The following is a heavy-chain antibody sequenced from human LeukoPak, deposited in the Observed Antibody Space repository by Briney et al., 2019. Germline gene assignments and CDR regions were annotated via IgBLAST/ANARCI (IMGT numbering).Heavy chain of an antibody. V-gene: IGHV4-4*07. CDR3: ARDNQGQTADAFDI. D-gene: IGHD2-21*02. Sequence: SETLSLTCTVSGGSISSYYWSWIRQPAGKGLEWIGRIYTSGSTNYNPSLKSRVTISVDTSKNQFSLKLSSVTAADTAVYYCARDNQGQTADAFDIWGQGTMVTVSS. CDR1: GGSISSYY. CDR2: IYTSGST. J-gene: IGHJ3*02.